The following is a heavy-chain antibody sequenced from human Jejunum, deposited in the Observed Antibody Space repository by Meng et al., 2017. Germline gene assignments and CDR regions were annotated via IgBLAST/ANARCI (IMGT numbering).Heavy chain of an antibody. D-gene: IGHD2/OR15-2a*01. V-gene: IGHV1-2*02. Sequence: ASVKVSCKASGYSFTVYFLHWVRLAPGQGLEWMGWINPNTGGTDYAQKFKGRVAMTRDTSINTAYMDLVSPTSDDTAVYYCARGNSNSSPYYFDSWGQGTTVTVSS. CDR3: ARGNSNSSPYYFDS. CDR2: INPNTGGT. J-gene: IGHJ4*03. CDR1: GYSFTVYF.